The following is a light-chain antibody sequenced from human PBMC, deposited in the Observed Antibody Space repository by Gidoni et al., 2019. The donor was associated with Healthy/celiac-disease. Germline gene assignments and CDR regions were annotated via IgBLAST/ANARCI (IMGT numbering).Light chain of an antibody. CDR3: QQYDNHPLT. CDR1: QDISNY. CDR2: DAS. Sequence: DIQMTQSPSSLSASVGDRVTITCQASQDISNYFNWYQQKPGKAPKLLIYDASNLETGVPSRFNGSGSGTDVTFTISSLQPEDIATYYCQQYDNHPLTFGGGTKVEIK. V-gene: IGKV1-33*01. J-gene: IGKJ4*01.